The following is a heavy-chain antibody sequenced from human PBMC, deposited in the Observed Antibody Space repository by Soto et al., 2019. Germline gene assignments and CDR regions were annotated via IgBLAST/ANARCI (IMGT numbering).Heavy chain of an antibody. Sequence: QITLKESGPTLVKPTQTLTLTCTFSGFSFSTTGVGVGWIRQPPGKALEWLALIYWDDDKRYSPSLKSRLTITKDTSKTQVVLTMTNMDPVDTATYYRAHRQAQGIGLAGTFDSWGQGTLVTVSS. J-gene: IGHJ4*02. CDR2: IYWDDDK. V-gene: IGHV2-5*02. CDR1: GFSFSTTGVG. CDR3: AHRQAQGIGLAGTFDS. D-gene: IGHD6-19*01.